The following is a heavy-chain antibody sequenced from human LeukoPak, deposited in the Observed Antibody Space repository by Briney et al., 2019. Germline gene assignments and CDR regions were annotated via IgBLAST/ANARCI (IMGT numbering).Heavy chain of an antibody. CDR3: ANLLVGAFNI. D-gene: IGHD1-26*01. CDR2: ISSSSSYI. Sequence: PGGSLRLSCAASGFTFSSYSMNWVRQAPGKGLEWVSSISSSSSYIYYADSVKGRFTISRDNAKNSLYLQMSSLRVEDTAVYYCANLLVGAFNIWGQGRMVTVPS. J-gene: IGHJ3*02. CDR1: GFTFSSYS. V-gene: IGHV3-21*01.